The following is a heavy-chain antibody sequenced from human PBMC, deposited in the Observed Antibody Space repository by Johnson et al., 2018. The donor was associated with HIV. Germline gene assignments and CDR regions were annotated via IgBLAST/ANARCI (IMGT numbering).Heavy chain of an antibody. CDR3: TSDRRGSSGAFDI. J-gene: IGHJ3*02. V-gene: IGHV3-43D*04. D-gene: IGHD1-26*01. CDR1: GFTFDDYA. CDR2: ISWNSGSI. Sequence: VQLVESGGVVVQPGGSLRLSCAASGFTFDDYAMHWVRQAPGKGLEWVSLISWNSGSIAYADSVKGRFTISRDNAKNSLYLQMNSLRAEDTALYYCTSDRRGSSGAFDIWGQGTMVTVSS.